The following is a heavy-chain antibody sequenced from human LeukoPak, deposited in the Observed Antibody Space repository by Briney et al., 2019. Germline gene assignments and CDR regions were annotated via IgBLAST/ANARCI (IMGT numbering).Heavy chain of an antibody. CDR2: ISGSGGST. CDR3: ARDYDSSGYYDPH. CDR1: GFTFTNYA. J-gene: IGHJ4*02. D-gene: IGHD3-22*01. V-gene: IGHV3-23*01. Sequence: GGSLRLSCAASGFTFTNYAMSWARQVPGKGLEWVSSISGSGGSTFYTDSVKGRFTISRDNAKNSLYLQMNSLRAEDTAVYYCARDYDSSGYYDPHWGQGTLVTVSS.